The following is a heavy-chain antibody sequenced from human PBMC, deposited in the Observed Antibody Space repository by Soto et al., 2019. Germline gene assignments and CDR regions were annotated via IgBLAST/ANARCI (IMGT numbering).Heavy chain of an antibody. CDR2: IYYSGST. D-gene: IGHD3-10*01. V-gene: IGHV4-59*01. CDR1: GGSISSYY. Sequence: SETLSLTCSVSGGSISSYYWSWIRQPPGKGLEWIGYIYYSGSTNYNPSLKSRVTIIIDTSKSQFSLKLSSVTAADTAVYYCARGPKGGSGSVSSLDKWGQGTLVTVSS. J-gene: IGHJ4*02. CDR3: ARGPKGGSGSVSSLDK.